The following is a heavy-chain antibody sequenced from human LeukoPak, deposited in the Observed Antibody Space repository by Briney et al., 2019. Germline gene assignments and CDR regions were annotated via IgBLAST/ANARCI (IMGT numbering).Heavy chain of an antibody. CDR3: AKAEYSSSRGSFGY. CDR2: IRYEGSNK. CDR1: GFTFSSHG. Sequence: GSLRLSCAASGFTFSSHGMHWVRQAPGKGLEWVAFIRYEGSNKYYADSVKGRFTISRDNSKNTLYLQMNSLRAEDTAVYYCAKAEYSSSRGSFGYWGQGTLVTVSS. J-gene: IGHJ4*02. D-gene: IGHD6-13*01. V-gene: IGHV3-30*02.